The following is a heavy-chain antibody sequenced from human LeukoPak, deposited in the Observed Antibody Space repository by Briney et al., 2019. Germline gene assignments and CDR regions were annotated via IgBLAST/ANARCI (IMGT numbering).Heavy chain of an antibody. D-gene: IGHD3-10*01. CDR3: AGTYGSGSYYNLPGY. CDR2: IYSGGST. CDR1: GFTVSSNY. J-gene: IGHJ4*02. Sequence: GGSLRLSCAASGFTVSSNYMSWVRQAPGKGLEWVSVIYSGGSTYYADSVKGRFTISRDNSKNTLYLQMNSLRAEDTAVYYCAGTYGSGSYYNLPGYWGQGTLVTVSS. V-gene: IGHV3-66*01.